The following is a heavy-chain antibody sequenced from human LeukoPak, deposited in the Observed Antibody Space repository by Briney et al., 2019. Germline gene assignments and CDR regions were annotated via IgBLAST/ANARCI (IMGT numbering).Heavy chain of an antibody. Sequence: ASVKVSCKASGGTFSSYAISWVRQAPGQGLEWMGGIIPIFGTANYAQKFQGRVTITADKSTSTAYMELSSLRSEDTAVYYCARAMVAGGYDIPYYYYYMDVWGKGTTVTVSS. CDR1: GGTFSSYA. CDR2: IIPIFGTA. CDR3: ARAMVAGGYDIPYYYYYMDV. D-gene: IGHD5-12*01. V-gene: IGHV1-69*06. J-gene: IGHJ6*03.